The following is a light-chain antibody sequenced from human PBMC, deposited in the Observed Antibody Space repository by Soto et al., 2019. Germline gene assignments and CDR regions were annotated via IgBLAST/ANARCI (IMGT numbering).Light chain of an antibody. CDR2: ENS. Sequence: QSALTQPPSVSAAPGQKVTIPCSGKSSNIGSNDVSWYQQLPGKAPKLLIYENSQRPSGIPDRFSGSKSGTSATLGITGLQTGDEADYYCGTWDSSLIALFGTGTKVTVL. CDR1: SSNIGSND. V-gene: IGLV1-51*02. J-gene: IGLJ1*01. CDR3: GTWDSSLIAL.